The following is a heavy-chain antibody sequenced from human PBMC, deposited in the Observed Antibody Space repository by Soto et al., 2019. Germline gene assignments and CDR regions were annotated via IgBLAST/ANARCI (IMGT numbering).Heavy chain of an antibody. D-gene: IGHD1-26*01. CDR1: GFTFSSYA. CDR3: ARVVGSGSYSSRYFDH. J-gene: IGHJ4*02. CDR2: ISYDGSNK. Sequence: GGSLRLSCAASGFTFSSYAMHWVRQAPGKGLEWVAVISYDGSNKYYAGSVKGRITISRDNSKNTLYLQMNSLRAEDTAVYYCARVVGSGSYSSRYFDHWGQGTLVTVSS. V-gene: IGHV3-30-3*01.